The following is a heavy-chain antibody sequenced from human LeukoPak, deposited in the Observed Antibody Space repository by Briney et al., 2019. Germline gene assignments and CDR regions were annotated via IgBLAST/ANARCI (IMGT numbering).Heavy chain of an antibody. V-gene: IGHV1-24*01. CDR1: GYTLTELS. J-gene: IGHJ6*02. Sequence: ASVKVSCKVSGYTLTELSMHWVRQAPGKGLEWMGGFDPEDGETIYAQKFQGRVTMTEDTSTDTAYMELSSLRSEDTAVYYCATDLTPPGIAAAGPYYYGMDVWGQGTTVTVSS. CDR2: FDPEDGET. CDR3: ATDLTPPGIAAAGPYYYGMDV. D-gene: IGHD6-13*01.